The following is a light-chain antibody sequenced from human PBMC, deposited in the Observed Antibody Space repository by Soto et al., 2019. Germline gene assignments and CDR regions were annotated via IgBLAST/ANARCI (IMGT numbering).Light chain of an antibody. CDR1: QRINNW. V-gene: IGKV1-5*01. Sequence: DIQMTQSPASLSASVGDRVTITCRASQRINNWLAWYQQKPGRAPRVLIYDASSLKSGVPSRFSGSGFGTEFTRTVSSLQPDDFAPYYCQQYATYSPTFGGGTKVEV. J-gene: IGKJ4*01. CDR2: DAS. CDR3: QQYATYSPT.